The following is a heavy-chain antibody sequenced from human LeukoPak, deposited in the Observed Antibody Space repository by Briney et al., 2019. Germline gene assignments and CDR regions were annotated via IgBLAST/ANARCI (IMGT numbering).Heavy chain of an antibody. V-gene: IGHV1-69*13. D-gene: IGHD3-10*01. CDR3: ARGVRGVQNWFDP. Sequence: GASVKVSCKASGGTFSSYAISWVRQAPGQGLEWMGGIIPILGTANYAQKFQGRRTITAGESTSTAYLELSSLRSEDTAVYYCARGVRGVQNWFDPWGQGTLVTVSS. J-gene: IGHJ5*02. CDR2: IIPILGTA. CDR1: GGTFSSYA.